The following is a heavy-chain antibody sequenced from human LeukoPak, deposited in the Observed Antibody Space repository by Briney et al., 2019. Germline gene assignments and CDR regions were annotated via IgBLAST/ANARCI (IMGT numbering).Heavy chain of an antibody. J-gene: IGHJ4*02. D-gene: IGHD5-18*01. V-gene: IGHV1-2*06. Sequence: ASVKVSCKASGYTFTGYYMHWVRQAPGQGLEWMGRINPNSGGTNYAQKFQGRVTMTRDTSISAAYMELSRLRSDDTAVYYCARGRGYSYGYALKTTPEDDYWGQGTLVTVSS. CDR1: GYTFTGYY. CDR3: ARGRGYSYGYALKTTPEDDY. CDR2: INPNSGGT.